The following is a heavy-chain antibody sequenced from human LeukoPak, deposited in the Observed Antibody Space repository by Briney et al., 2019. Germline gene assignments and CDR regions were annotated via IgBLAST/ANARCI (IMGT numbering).Heavy chain of an antibody. D-gene: IGHD2-15*01. CDR2: IYHSGST. CDR1: GYSISSGYY. V-gene: IGHV4-38-2*01. J-gene: IGHJ4*02. CDR3: ARQPALVVVAAPFDY. Sequence: SETLSLTCAVSGYSISSGYYWGWIRQPPGKGLEWIGSIYHSGSTYYNPSLKSRVTISVDTSKNHFSLKLSSVTAADTAVYYCARQPALVVVAAPFDYWGQGTLVTVSS.